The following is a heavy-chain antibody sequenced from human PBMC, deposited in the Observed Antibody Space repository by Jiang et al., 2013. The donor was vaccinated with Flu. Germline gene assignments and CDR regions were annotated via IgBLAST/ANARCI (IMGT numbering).Heavy chain of an antibody. Sequence: VQLVESGGGLVKPGGSLRLSCAASGFTFSSYSMNWVRQAPGKGLEWVSSISSSGGSTYYADSVKGRFTISRDNSKNTLYLQMNSLRAEDTAVYYCAKELQTKRAYFGYWGQGTLVTVSS. CDR3: AKELQTKRAYFGY. J-gene: IGHJ4*02. D-gene: IGHD1-1*01. CDR1: GFTFSSYS. CDR2: ISSSGGST. V-gene: IGHV3-23*04.